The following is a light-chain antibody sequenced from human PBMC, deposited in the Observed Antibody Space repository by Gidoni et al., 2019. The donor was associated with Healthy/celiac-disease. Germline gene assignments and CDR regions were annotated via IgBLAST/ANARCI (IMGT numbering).Light chain of an antibody. CDR2: LGS. V-gene: IGKV2-28*01. J-gene: IGKJ2*01. CDR1: QSLLHSNGYNY. CDR3: MQALQTPPYT. Sequence: DIVMTQSPLSLPVTPGEPASISCRSSQSLLHSNGYNYLDWYLQKPGQSPQLLIYLGSNRASGVPDRFSGSGSGTDFTLKISRVEAEDVGVYYSMQALQTPPYTFXQXTKLXIK.